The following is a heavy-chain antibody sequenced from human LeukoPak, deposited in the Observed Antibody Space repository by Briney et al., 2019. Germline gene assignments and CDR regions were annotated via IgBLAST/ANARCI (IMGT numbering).Heavy chain of an antibody. Sequence: GASVTVSCKASGYTFNSYGISWVRQAPGQGLEWMGWISAYNGNTNYAQRLQGRVTMTTDTSASTVYMELRSLRSDDTAVYYCARDRSYGYYDYNNYGMDVWGQGTTVTVSS. V-gene: IGHV1-18*01. CDR1: GYTFNSYG. CDR2: ISAYNGNT. CDR3: ARDRSYGYYDYNNYGMDV. J-gene: IGHJ6*02. D-gene: IGHD5-18*01.